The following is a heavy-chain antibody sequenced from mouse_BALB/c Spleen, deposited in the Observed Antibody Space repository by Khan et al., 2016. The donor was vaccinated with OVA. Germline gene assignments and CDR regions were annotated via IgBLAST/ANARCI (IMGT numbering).Heavy chain of an antibody. CDR3: ARENYYGSSHYAMDY. CDR2: ISPGSGTP. D-gene: IGHD1-1*01. V-gene: IGHV1S41*01. J-gene: IGHJ4*01. CDR1: GYTFTSYW. Sequence: DLVKPGASVKLSCKASGYTFTSYWINWIKQRPGQGLEWIGRISPGSGTPYYNEMFKGKTTLTVDISSNTAYIQLSSLSSEDSAVYFRARENYYGSSHYAMDYWGQGTSVTVSS.